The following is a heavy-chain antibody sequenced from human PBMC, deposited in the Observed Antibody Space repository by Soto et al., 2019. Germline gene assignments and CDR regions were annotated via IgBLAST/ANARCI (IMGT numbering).Heavy chain of an antibody. CDR1: GASISSADHY. Sequence: SSETLSLTCTVSGASISSADHYWSWVRQPPGKGLEWIGYIYYSGSTYYSPSLKSRVSISVDTSKNHFSLRVNSVTAADTAVYYCARALYSSTWYGDFDSWGQGTLVTVSS. D-gene: IGHD6-13*01. J-gene: IGHJ4*02. V-gene: IGHV4-30-4*01. CDR3: ARALYSSTWYGDFDS. CDR2: IYYSGST.